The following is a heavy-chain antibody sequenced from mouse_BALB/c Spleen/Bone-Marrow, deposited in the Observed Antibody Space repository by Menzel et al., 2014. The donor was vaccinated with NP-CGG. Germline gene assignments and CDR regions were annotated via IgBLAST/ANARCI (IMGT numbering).Heavy chain of an antibody. CDR3: ARSRGYYDYWYFDV. Sequence: VQLQHSGAELVKPGASVKLSCKASGYTFTSYWMHWVKQRPGQGLEWIGEIDPSDSYTNYNQKFKGKATLTVDKSSSTAYMQLSSLTSEDSAVYYCARSRGYYDYWYFDVWGAGTTVTVSS. CDR2: IDPSDSYT. V-gene: IGHV1-69*02. CDR1: GYTFTSYW. J-gene: IGHJ1*01. D-gene: IGHD2-4*01.